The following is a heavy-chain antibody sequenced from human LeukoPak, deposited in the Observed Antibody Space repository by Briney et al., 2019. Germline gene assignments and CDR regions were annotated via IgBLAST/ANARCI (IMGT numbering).Heavy chain of an antibody. CDR2: INSDGSIT. Sequence: PGGSLRLSCAASGFSFSGYWMHWVRQIPGKGLVWVSHINSDGSITNYADSVKGRFTISRDNAKNTLYLQMNSLRAEDTAVYYCAKGTHSSSSDWGQGTLVTVSS. CDR3: AKGTHSSSSD. CDR1: GFSFSGYW. D-gene: IGHD6-6*01. V-gene: IGHV3-74*01. J-gene: IGHJ4*02.